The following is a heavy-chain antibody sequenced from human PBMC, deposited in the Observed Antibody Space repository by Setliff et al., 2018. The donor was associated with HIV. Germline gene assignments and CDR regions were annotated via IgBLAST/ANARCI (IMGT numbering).Heavy chain of an antibody. D-gene: IGHD3-10*01. CDR2: IYNSGYT. Sequence: SETLSLTCKVSGAPISSYYWNWIRQPPGKGLEWIGYIYNSGYTNYKPSLKSRVTISLDTSKNQFSLNLRSVTAADTAVYYCARDGPLEGSYRYYYYYMDVWGKGTTVTVSS. CDR1: GAPISSYY. CDR3: ARDGPLEGSYRYYYYYMDV. J-gene: IGHJ6*03. V-gene: IGHV4-59*01.